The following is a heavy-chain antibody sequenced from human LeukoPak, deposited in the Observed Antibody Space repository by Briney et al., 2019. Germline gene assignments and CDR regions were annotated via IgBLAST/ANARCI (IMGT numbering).Heavy chain of an antibody. V-gene: IGHV3-7*04. CDR1: GFSISSHW. J-gene: IGHJ4*02. CDR3: ARGASY. Sequence: PGGSLRLSCVASGFSISSHWMSWVRQAPGKGLEWVASLKEDVSARNLVDSVKGRFTVSRDNAKNLLYLQMNSLRAEDTALYYCARGASYWGQGTLVTVPS. CDR2: LKEDVSAR.